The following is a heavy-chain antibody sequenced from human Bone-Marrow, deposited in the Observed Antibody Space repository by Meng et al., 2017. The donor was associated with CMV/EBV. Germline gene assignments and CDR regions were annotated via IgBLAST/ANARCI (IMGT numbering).Heavy chain of an antibody. CDR2: IYYSGST. D-gene: IGHD3-3*01. Sequence: ESLKISCAASGFTFSSYSMSWIRQPPGKGLECIGYIYYSGSTNYNPSLKSRVTISVDTSKNQFSLKLSSVTAADTAVYYCAREGLWSGWTREYGMDVWGQGTTVTVSS. V-gene: IGHV4-59*01. CDR1: GFTFSSYS. CDR3: AREGLWSGWTREYGMDV. J-gene: IGHJ6*02.